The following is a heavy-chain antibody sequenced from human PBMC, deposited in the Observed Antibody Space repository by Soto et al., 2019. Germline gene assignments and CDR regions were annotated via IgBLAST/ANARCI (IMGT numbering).Heavy chain of an antibody. CDR2: IIPIFGTA. CDR3: ARALDPLIAAGRGAFDY. Sequence: QVQLVQSGAEVKKPGSSVKVSCKASGGTFSSYAISWVRQAPGQGLEWMGGIIPIFGTANYAQKFQGRVTITADKSTSTAYMELSSLRSEDTAVYYCARALDPLIAAGRGAFDYWGQGTLVTVSS. J-gene: IGHJ4*02. D-gene: IGHD6-6*01. V-gene: IGHV1-69*06. CDR1: GGTFSSYA.